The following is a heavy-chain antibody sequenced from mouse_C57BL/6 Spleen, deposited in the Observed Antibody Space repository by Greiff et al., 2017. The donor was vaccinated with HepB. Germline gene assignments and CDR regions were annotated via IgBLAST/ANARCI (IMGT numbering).Heavy chain of an antibody. CDR1: GFTFSSYG. Sequence: VQLQQSGGDLVKPGGSLKLSCAASGFTFSSYGMSWVRQTPDKRLEWVATISSGGSYTYYPDSVKGRFTISRDNAKNTLYLQMSSLKSEDTAMYYCARHASITTVVGFDVWGTGTTVTVSS. V-gene: IGHV5-6*01. CDR3: ARHASITTVVGFDV. J-gene: IGHJ1*03. D-gene: IGHD1-1*01. CDR2: ISSGGSYT.